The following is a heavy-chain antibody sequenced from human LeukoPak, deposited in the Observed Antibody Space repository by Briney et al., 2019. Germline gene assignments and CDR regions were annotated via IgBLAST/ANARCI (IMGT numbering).Heavy chain of an antibody. D-gene: IGHD6-19*01. J-gene: IGHJ6*02. Sequence: GGSLRLSCAASGFTFSSYAMHWVRQAPGKGLEWVAVIWYDGSNKYYADSVKGRFTISRDNSKNTLYLQMNSLRAEDTAVYYCARDETVYSSGWFYYYYGMDVWGQGATVTVSS. CDR3: ARDETVYSSGWFYYYYGMDV. CDR2: IWYDGSNK. CDR1: GFTFSSYA. V-gene: IGHV3-33*08.